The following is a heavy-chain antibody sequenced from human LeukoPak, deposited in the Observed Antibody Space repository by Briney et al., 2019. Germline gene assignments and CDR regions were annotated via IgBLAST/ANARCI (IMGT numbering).Heavy chain of an antibody. V-gene: IGHV3-23*01. D-gene: IGHD5-18*01. J-gene: IGHJ4*02. CDR2: ISGSGGST. Sequence: PGGSLRLSCAASGFTFSSYAMSWVRQAPGKGLEWVSAISGSGGSTNYADSVKGRFTISRDNSKDTLYLQMNSLRAEDTAVYYCATNTAMGYFDYWGQGTLVTVSS. CDR3: ATNTAMGYFDY. CDR1: GFTFSSYA.